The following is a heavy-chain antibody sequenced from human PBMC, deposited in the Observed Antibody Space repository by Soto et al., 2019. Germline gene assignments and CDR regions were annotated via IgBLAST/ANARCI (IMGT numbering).Heavy chain of an antibody. V-gene: IGHV3-23*04. CDR3: ATIGPYAPRWNF. CDR1: GFTLSTSA. CDR2: ISAIGTDT. Sequence: EVEVVESGGDLVQPGGSLRLSCVVSGFTLSTSAMSWVRQAPGKGLECVSSISAIGTDTFYADSVKGRFSISRDNSKNSVFLHMNGLRAEDTAVYYCATIGPYAPRWNFWGQGTEVTVAS. D-gene: IGHD1-1*01. J-gene: IGHJ3*01.